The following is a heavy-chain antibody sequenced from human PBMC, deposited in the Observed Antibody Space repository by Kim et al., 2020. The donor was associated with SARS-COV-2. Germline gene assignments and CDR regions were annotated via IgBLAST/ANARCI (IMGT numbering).Heavy chain of an antibody. J-gene: IGHJ4*02. D-gene: IGHD6-13*01. CDR3: ARRRSSWDEAYFDY. Sequence: SPSFPGQVTISADKSISTAYLQWSSLKASDTAMYYCARRRSSWDEAYFDYWGQGTLVTVSS. V-gene: IGHV5-51*01.